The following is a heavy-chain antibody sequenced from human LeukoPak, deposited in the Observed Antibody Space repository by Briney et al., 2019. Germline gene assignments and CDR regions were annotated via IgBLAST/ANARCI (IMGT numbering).Heavy chain of an antibody. Sequence: ASVTVSCKASGYTFTSYGISWVRQAPGQGLEWMGWISAYNGNTNYAQKLQGRVTMTTDTSTSTAYMELRSLRSDDTAVYYCARDWGTYYDFWSGSFGHFDYWGQGTLVTVSS. D-gene: IGHD3-3*01. CDR1: GYTFTSYG. J-gene: IGHJ4*02. CDR3: ARDWGTYYDFWSGSFGHFDY. V-gene: IGHV1-18*01. CDR2: ISAYNGNT.